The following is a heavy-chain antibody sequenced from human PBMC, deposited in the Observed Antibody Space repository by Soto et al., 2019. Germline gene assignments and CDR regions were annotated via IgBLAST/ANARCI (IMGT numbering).Heavy chain of an antibody. Sequence: QVQLQESGPGLVKPSETLSLTCTVSGGSISSGGYYWSWIRQHPGKGLEWIGYIYYSGSTYYNPSLKSRVTISVDTSKNQFSLKLSSVTAADTAVYYCARQTIAVAMTGYGMDVWGQGTTVTVSS. V-gene: IGHV4-31*03. CDR3: ARQTIAVAMTGYGMDV. D-gene: IGHD6-19*01. CDR2: IYYSGST. J-gene: IGHJ6*02. CDR1: GGSISSGGYY.